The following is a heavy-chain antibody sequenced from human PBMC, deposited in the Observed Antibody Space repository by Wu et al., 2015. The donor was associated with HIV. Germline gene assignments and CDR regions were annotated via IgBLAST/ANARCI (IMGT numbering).Heavy chain of an antibody. D-gene: IGHD3-10*01. CDR3: AVMVRGVIIRRYFDY. V-gene: IGHV1-18*01. CDR1: GYTFTTYA. CDR2: ISTYNGKT. J-gene: IGHJ4*02. Sequence: QVQLVQSGGEVKKPGDXVKVSCKASGYTFTTYAISWVRQAPGQGLEWMGWISTYNGKTDYTQKVQGRVTLTTDTSTSTAYMELRSLTSDDTAMYYCAVMVRGVIIRRYFDYWGQGTLVIVSS.